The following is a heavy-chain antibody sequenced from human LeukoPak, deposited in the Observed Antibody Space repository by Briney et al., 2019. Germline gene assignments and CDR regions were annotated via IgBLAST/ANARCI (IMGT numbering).Heavy chain of an antibody. J-gene: IGHJ6*02. Sequence: ASVKVSCKASGYTFTSYGISWVRQAPGQGLERMGWISAYNGNTNYAQKLQGRVTMTTDTSTSTAYMELRSPRSDDTAVYYCARVLYCSSTSCSSYGMDVWGQGTTVTVSS. CDR1: GYTFTSYG. CDR2: ISAYNGNT. CDR3: ARVLYCSSTSCSSYGMDV. V-gene: IGHV1-18*01. D-gene: IGHD2-2*01.